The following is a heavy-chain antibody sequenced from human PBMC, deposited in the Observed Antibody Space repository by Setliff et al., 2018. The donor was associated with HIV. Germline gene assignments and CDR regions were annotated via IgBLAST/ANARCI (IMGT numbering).Heavy chain of an antibody. CDR1: GYTVTDYF. V-gene: IGHV1-2*02. J-gene: IGHJ4*02. D-gene: IGHD7-27*01. Sequence: VASVKVSCKPSGYTVTDYFLHWVRQAPGQGLEWMGWISPHNADKNIPRKFRGRVTLTRDTSISTAYLELTGLPSDHTARYAVARQFSNSLDHWGQETLVPVSS. CDR3: ARQFSNSLDH. CDR2: ISPHNADK.